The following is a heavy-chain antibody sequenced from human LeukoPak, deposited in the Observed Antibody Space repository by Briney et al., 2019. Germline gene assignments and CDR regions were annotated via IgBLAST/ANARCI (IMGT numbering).Heavy chain of an antibody. CDR2: MSGRGSDI. CDR3: ATGPQIREPAY. CDR1: GLTSSDYY. D-gene: IGHD1-26*01. V-gene: IGHV3-11*04. Sequence: GGSLRLSCVASGLTSSDYYMGWIRQAPGRGLERLSYMSGRGSDINYAESVRGRFVISRDNAKNSLYLQLNSLRPEDTAVYYCATGPQIREPAYWGQGTLVTVSS. J-gene: IGHJ4*02.